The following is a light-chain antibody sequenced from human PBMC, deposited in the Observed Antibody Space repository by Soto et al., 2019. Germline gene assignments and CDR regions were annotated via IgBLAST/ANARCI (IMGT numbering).Light chain of an antibody. Sequence: QSVLTQPPSVSGAPGQRVTISCTGSSSNIGAGYDVHWYQQLPGTAPKLLIYGNSNRPSGVPDRFSGSKSGTSASLAITGLQAEDEADYYCQSYDSSLGPSDVFATGTKLTVL. CDR2: GNS. CDR3: QSYDSSLGPSDV. CDR1: SSNIGAGYD. J-gene: IGLJ1*01. V-gene: IGLV1-40*01.